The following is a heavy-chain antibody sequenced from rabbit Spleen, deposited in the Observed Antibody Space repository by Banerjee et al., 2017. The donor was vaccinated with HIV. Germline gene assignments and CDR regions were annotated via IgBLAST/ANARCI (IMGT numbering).Heavy chain of an antibody. CDR3: ARDAGSYDYIDVYFNL. D-gene: IGHD8-1*01. CDR1: GFSFSSSDY. CDR2: IAGSSSGFT. V-gene: IGHV1S40*01. Sequence: QSLEESGGGLVQPEGSLALTCKASGFSFSSSDYICWVRQAPGKGLEWISCIAGSSSGFTYSATWAKGRFTISKTSSTTVALQMTSLTAADTATYFCARDAGSYDYIDVYFNLWGQGTLVTVS. J-gene: IGHJ4*01.